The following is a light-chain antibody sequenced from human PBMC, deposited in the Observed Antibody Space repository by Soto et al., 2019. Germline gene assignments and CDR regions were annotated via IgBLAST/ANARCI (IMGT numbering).Light chain of an antibody. J-gene: IGKJ5*01. Sequence: EIVFTQSPASLSLSPGEGATLSCRASERLSSQLVWYQQIPGQAPRLLIYDAANRATGVPARFSGSGSGTDVTLTISSLEPEDFAVYYCQQRLSWPITFGQGTRLEI. V-gene: IGKV3-11*01. CDR1: ERLSSQ. CDR2: DAA. CDR3: QQRLSWPIT.